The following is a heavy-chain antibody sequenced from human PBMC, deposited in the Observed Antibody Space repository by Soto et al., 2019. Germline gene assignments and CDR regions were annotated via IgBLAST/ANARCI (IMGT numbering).Heavy chain of an antibody. CDR1: GGSISSYY. CDR2: IYYSGST. Sequence: QVQLQESGPGLVKPSETLSLTCTVSGGSISSYYWSWIRHPPGQGVEWIGYIYYSGSTNYNPSHKSRVTISVDTSKNQFSLKLNSMTDADPDVYYCERHNYGSGSTYFDYWGQGTLVTVSS. V-gene: IGHV4-59*08. CDR3: ERHNYGSGSTYFDY. D-gene: IGHD3-10*01. J-gene: IGHJ4*02.